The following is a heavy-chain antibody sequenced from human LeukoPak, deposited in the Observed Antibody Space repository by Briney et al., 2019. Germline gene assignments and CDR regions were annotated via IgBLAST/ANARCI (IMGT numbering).Heavy chain of an antibody. CDR1: GGSFSGYY. J-gene: IGHJ4*02. V-gene: IGHV4-59*01. D-gene: IGHD4-17*01. CDR3: ARGGVDYGDYLSV. Sequence: PSETLSLTCAVYGGSFSGYYWSWIRQPPGKGLEWIGYIFYSGSTKSNPSLKSRVTISVDTSKNQFSLKLSSVTAADTAVYYCARGGVDYGDYLSVWGQGTLVTVSS. CDR2: IFYSGST.